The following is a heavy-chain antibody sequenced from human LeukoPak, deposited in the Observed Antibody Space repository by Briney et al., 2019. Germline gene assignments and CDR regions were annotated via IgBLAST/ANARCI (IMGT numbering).Heavy chain of an antibody. Sequence: PSETLSLTCAVYGGSFSGYYWSWIRQPPGKGLEWIGEINHSGSTNYNPSLKSRVTISVDTSKNQFSLKLSSVTAADTAVYYCASGSGWRFDYWGQGTLVTVSS. D-gene: IGHD6-19*01. V-gene: IGHV4-34*01. CDR3: ASGSGWRFDY. CDR1: GGSFSGYY. J-gene: IGHJ4*02. CDR2: INHSGST.